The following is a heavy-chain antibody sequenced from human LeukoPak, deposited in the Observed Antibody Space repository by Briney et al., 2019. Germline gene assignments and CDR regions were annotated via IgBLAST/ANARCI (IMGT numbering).Heavy chain of an antibody. J-gene: IGHJ5*02. CDR3: ARGAYCSGGSCYSGFDP. V-gene: IGHV4-31*03. Sequence: PSETLSLTCTVSGGSISSGGYYWSWIRQHPGKGLEWIGYIYYSGSTYYNPSLKSRVTISVDTPKNQFSLKLSSVTAADTAVYYCARGAYCSGGSCYSGFDPWGQGTLVTVSS. CDR1: GGSISSGGYY. D-gene: IGHD2-15*01. CDR2: IYYSGST.